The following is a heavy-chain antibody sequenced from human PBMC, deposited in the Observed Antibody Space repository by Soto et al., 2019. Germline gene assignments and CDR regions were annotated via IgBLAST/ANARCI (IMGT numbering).Heavy chain of an antibody. Sequence: ASVKVSCKTSGYSFTAYGISWVRQAPGQGLEWMGWISCYNGKTKYAQKVQGRVTMTTDTSTSTAYMEVRSLRSDDTAIYYCARDAPPPELRFLEWHNYDYNGMDVWGKGTKVTVP. CDR2: ISCYNGKT. CDR1: GYSFTAYG. D-gene: IGHD3-3*01. V-gene: IGHV1-18*01. J-gene: IGHJ6*04. CDR3: ARDAPPPELRFLEWHNYDYNGMDV.